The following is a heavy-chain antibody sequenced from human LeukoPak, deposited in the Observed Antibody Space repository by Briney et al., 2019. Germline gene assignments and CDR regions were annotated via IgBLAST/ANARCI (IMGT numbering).Heavy chain of an antibody. D-gene: IGHD1-26*01. J-gene: IGHJ3*01. CDR3: ARGVLPGSSSAFDL. V-gene: IGHV3-74*01. CDR2: INSDGRTT. Sequence: GGSLRLSCAASGFTFSNAWMSWVRQAPGKGLEWVSRINSDGRTTTHANSVKGRFTISIDNAKNTLYLEMNSLRAEDTAVYYCARGVLPGSSSAFDLWGQGKMVTVSS. CDR1: GFTFSNAW.